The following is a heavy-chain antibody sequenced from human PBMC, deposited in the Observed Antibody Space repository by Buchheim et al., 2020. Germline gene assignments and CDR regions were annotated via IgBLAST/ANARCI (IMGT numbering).Heavy chain of an antibody. J-gene: IGHJ4*02. V-gene: IGHV3-33*01. Sequence: QVQLVESGGGVVQPGRSLRLSCAASGFTFSSYGMHWVRQAPGKGLEWVAVIWYDGSNKYYADSVKGRFTISRDNSKNKLYLQMNSLRAEDTAVYYCARELYRWILDDYWGQGTL. CDR1: GFTFSSYG. CDR2: IWYDGSNK. CDR3: ARELYRWILDDY. D-gene: IGHD3-16*02.